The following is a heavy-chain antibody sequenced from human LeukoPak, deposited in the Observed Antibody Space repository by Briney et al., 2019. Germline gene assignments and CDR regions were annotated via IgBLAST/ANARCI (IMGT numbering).Heavy chain of an antibody. CDR2: IYYSGST. D-gene: IGHD4-11*01. Sequence: SETLSVTCTVSGGSISSSSYYWGWIRQPPGKGLEWIGSIYYSGSTYYNPSLKSRVTISVDTSKNQSSLKLSSVTAADTAVYYCARLVAYSNYEGYFDYWGQGTLVTVSS. CDR1: GGSISSSSYY. V-gene: IGHV4-39*01. CDR3: ARLVAYSNYEGYFDY. J-gene: IGHJ4*02.